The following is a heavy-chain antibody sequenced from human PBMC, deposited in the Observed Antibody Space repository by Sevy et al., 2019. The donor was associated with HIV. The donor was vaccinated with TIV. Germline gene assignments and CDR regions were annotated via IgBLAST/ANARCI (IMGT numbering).Heavy chain of an antibody. J-gene: IGHJ6*02. V-gene: IGHV1-18*01. CDR2: ITVYNSRT. Sequence: ASVKVSCKASGYTYVKHSITWVRQTPGQGLEWMGWITVYNSRTYYAQNFQGRVTMTTDTSTSTAYMELRSLRADDTAVYYCAKRPMGWNSFQNYYYGMDVWGQGTTVTVSS. CDR3: AKRPMGWNSFQNYYYGMDV. CDR1: GYTYVKHS. D-gene: IGHD1-7*01.